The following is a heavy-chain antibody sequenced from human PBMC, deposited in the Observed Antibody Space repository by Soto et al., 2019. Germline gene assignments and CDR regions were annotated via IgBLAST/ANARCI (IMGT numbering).Heavy chain of an antibody. CDR3: ARDRYYYDSSGYRPVYYFDY. CDR2: IIPIFGTA. V-gene: IGHV1-69*13. CDR1: GGTFSSYA. D-gene: IGHD3-22*01. J-gene: IGHJ4*02. Sequence: SVKVSCKASGGTFSSYAISWVRQAPGQGLEWMGGIIPIFGTANYAQKFQGRVTITADESTSTAYMELSSLRSEDTAVYYCARDRYYYDSSGYRPVYYFDYWGQGTLVTVSS.